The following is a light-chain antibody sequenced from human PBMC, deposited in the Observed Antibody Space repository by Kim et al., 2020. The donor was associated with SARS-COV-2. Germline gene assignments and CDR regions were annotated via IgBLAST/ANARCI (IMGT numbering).Light chain of an antibody. Sequence: ETVLTQSPGTLSLSPGERATLSCRASQSVSSSNLAWYQQKPGQAPRLLIYGVSSRATGIPDRFSGSGSGTDFTLTISRLEPEDFAVYYCQQYTGSPGTFGEGTKVDIK. CDR3: QQYTGSPGT. V-gene: IGKV3-20*01. J-gene: IGKJ1*01. CDR1: QSVSSSN. CDR2: GVS.